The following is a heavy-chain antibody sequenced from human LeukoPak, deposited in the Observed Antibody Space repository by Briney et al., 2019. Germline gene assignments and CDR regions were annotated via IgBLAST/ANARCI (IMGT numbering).Heavy chain of an antibody. Sequence: PGGSLRLSCAASGFTFSSYSMNWVRQAPGKGLEWVSSISSSSSYIYYADSVKGRFTISRDNAKNSLYLQMNSLRAEDTAVYYCASSPMVRGVFDYWGQGTLVTVSS. CDR3: ASSPMVRGVFDY. CDR2: ISSSSSYI. D-gene: IGHD3-10*01. J-gene: IGHJ4*02. V-gene: IGHV3-21*01. CDR1: GFTFSSYS.